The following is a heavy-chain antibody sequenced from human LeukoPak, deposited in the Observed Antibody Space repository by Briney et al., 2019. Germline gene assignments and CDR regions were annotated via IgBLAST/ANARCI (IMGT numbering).Heavy chain of an antibody. J-gene: IGHJ4*02. CDR2: INPNSGGT. D-gene: IGHD3-3*01. Sequence: ASVKVSCKASGYTFTGYYMHWVRQAPGQGLEWMGWINPNSGGTNYAQKFQGRVTMTGDTSISTAYMELSRLRSDDTAVYYCARDANTIFGVVTHFDYWGQGTLVTVSS. V-gene: IGHV1-2*02. CDR1: GYTFTGYY. CDR3: ARDANTIFGVVTHFDY.